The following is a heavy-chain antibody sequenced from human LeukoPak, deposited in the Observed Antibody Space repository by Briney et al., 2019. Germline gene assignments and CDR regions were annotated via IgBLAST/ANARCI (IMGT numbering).Heavy chain of an antibody. Sequence: KPGGSLRLSCAASGFTFSAYSMNWVRQAPGKGLEWVSTISSSSSYIYYADSVKGRFTISRDNAKNSLYLQMNSLRAEDTAVYYCARDPDLDAFDIWGQGTMVTVSS. CDR2: ISSSSSYI. J-gene: IGHJ3*02. CDR3: ARDPDLDAFDI. D-gene: IGHD1-14*01. CDR1: GFTFSAYS. V-gene: IGHV3-21*01.